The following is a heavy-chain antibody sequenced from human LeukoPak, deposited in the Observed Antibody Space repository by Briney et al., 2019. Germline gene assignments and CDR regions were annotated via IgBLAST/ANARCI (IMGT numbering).Heavy chain of an antibody. CDR3: ARDDSSGYVDY. CDR2: INPSGGST. Sequence: ASVKVSCKASGYTFTSYYMHWVRQAPGQGLEWMGIINPSGGSTSYAQKFQGRVAMTRDTSTSTVYMELSSLRSEDTAVYYCARDDSSGYVDYWGQGTLVTVSS. D-gene: IGHD3-22*01. J-gene: IGHJ4*02. CDR1: GYTFTSYY. V-gene: IGHV1-46*01.